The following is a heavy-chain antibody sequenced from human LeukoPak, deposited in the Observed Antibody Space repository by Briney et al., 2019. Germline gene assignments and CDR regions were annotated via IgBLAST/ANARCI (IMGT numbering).Heavy chain of an antibody. V-gene: IGHV3-53*01. Sequence: PGGSLRLSCAASGFTVSSNYLCWVRQAPGKGLEYVSIIYSGGSTYYADAVKGRFTISRDNSKNTLYLQMNSLRAEDTAVYYCARAAPGGEYYFDYWGQGTLVTVSS. CDR3: ARAAPGGEYYFDY. D-gene: IGHD6-6*01. CDR2: IYSGGST. CDR1: GFTVSSNY. J-gene: IGHJ4*02.